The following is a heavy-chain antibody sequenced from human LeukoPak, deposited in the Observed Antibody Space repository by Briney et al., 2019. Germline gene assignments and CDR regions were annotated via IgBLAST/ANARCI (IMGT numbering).Heavy chain of an antibody. V-gene: IGHV3-48*03. CDR3: ARVGHINSFDY. D-gene: IGHD1-1*01. CDR2: ISSSGSTI. Sequence: QPGGSPRLSCAASAFTFSTYEMNWVRQAPGKGLEWVSYISSSGSTIYYADSVKVRFTISRDNAKNSLYLQMSSLRADDTAVYYCARVGHINSFDYWGQGTLVTVSS. CDR1: AFTFSTYE. J-gene: IGHJ4*02.